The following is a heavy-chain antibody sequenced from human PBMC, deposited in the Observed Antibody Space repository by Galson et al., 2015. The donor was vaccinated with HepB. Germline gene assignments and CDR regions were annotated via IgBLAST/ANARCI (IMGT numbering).Heavy chain of an antibody. CDR3: ARGFEWELLAPPGYGMDV. J-gene: IGHJ6*02. CDR1: GFTFSDYH. Sequence: SLRLSCAASGFTFSDYHMSWIRQAPGKGLEWVSYISSSSSYTNYADSVKGRFTISRDNAKNSLYLQMNSLRAEDTAVYYCARGFEWELLAPPGYGMDVWGQGTTVTVSS. CDR2: ISSSSSYT. V-gene: IGHV3-11*06. D-gene: IGHD1-26*01.